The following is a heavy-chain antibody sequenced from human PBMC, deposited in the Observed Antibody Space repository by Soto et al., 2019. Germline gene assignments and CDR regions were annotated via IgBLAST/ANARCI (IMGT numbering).Heavy chain of an antibody. D-gene: IGHD6-6*01. CDR3: ASIAARQRYYYYYYMDV. CDR1: GGSISSYY. J-gene: IGHJ6*03. V-gene: IGHV4-59*12. Sequence: SETLSLTCTVSGGSISSYYWSWIRQPPGKGLEWIGYIYYSGSTNYNPSLKSRVTISVDTSKNQFSLKLSSVTAADTAVYYCASIAARQRYYYYYYMDVWGKGTTVTVS. CDR2: IYYSGST.